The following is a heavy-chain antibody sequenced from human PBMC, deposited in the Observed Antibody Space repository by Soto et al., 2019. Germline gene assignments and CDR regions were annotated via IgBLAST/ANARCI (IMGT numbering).Heavy chain of an antibody. V-gene: IGHV1-69*13. CDR2: IIPIFGTA. D-gene: IGHD3-22*01. Sequence: SVKVSCKASGGTFSSYAISWVRQAPGQGLEWMGGIIPIFGTANYAQKFQGRVTITADESTSTAYMELSSLRSEDTAVYYCARDSTYYYDSSGYYSGNYWGQGTLVTVS. CDR3: ARDSTYYYDSSGYYSGNY. J-gene: IGHJ4*02. CDR1: GGTFSSYA.